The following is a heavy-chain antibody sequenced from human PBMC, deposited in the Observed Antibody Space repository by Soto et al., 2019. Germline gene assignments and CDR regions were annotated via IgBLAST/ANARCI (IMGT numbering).Heavy chain of an antibody. D-gene: IGHD3-16*01. J-gene: IGHJ6*02. Sequence: GGSLRLSCSASGFTFSTYTMYWVRQAPGKGLQYVSAISNSGGSAYYADSVKGRFTISRDNSKNTLYLQMNSLRAGDTAVYYCAREAGDKDYYYGMDVWGQGTTVTVSS. CDR1: GFTFSTYT. CDR3: AREAGDKDYYYGMDV. V-gene: IGHV3-64*04. CDR2: ISNSGGSA.